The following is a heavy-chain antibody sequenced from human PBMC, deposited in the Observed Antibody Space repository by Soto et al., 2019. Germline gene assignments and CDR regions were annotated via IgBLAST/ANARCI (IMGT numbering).Heavy chain of an antibody. V-gene: IGHV6-1*01. D-gene: IGHD2-15*01. CDR1: GDSVSSNSAA. J-gene: IGHJ6*02. CDR3: ARAGDLGYCSGGSCYSGFLDV. Sequence: SQTLSLTCAISGDSVSSNSAAWNWIRQSPSRGLEWLGRTYYRSKWYNDYAVSVKSRITINPDTSKNQFSLKLSSVTAADTAVYYCARAGDLGYCSGGSCYSGFLDVWGQGTTVTVSS. CDR2: TYYRSKWYN.